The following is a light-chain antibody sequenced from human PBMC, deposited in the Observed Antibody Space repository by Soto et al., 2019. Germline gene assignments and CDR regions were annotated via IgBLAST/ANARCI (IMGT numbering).Light chain of an antibody. J-gene: IGKJ5*01. V-gene: IGKV3-11*01. CDR3: QQRSNWPGIS. CDR1: QSLRSS. CDR2: DAS. Sequence: ETMMTQAPDTLSVSLGETATLSCKASQSLRSSLAWYQQKPGQAPRLLIYDASNRATGIPARFSGSGSGTDFTLTISSLEPEDFAVYDCQQRSNWPGISFGQGTRLEIK.